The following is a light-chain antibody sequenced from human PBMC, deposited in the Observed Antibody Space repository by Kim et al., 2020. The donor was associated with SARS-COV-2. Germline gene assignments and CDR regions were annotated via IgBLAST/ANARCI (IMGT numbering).Light chain of an antibody. J-gene: IGKJ4*01. CDR3: QQYSGHGPLT. Sequence: EIVLTQSPGPLSLSPGQRATLSCRASQSFSGDYLAWYQHKPGQAPRLLIYDVSTRATGTPDRFSGSGSGTDFTLTISGLEPEDVAVYFCQQYSGHGPLTFGGGTKVDIK. V-gene: IGKV3-20*01. CDR2: DVS. CDR1: QSFSGDY.